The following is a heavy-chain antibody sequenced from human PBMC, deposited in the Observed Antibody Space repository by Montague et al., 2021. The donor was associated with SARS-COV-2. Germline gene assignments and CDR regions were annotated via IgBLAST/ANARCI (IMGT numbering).Heavy chain of an antibody. D-gene: IGHD1-1*01. CDR2: DHYTGTT. CDR3: ARHRANAGSFDI. CDR1: GGSITVSRYD. V-gene: IGHV4-39*01. Sequence: SETLSLTCTVSGGSITVSRYDWGWIRQPPGKGLEWIGSDHYTGTTSYTESIKGRLTISVDTSENQFSLRMTSVTASDTAVYYCARHRANAGSFDIWGPGTLVTVSP. J-gene: IGHJ3*02.